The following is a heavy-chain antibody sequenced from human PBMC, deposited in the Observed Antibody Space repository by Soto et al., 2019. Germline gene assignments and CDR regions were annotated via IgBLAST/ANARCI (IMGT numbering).Heavy chain of an antibody. J-gene: IGHJ4*02. Sequence: ASVKVSCKASGGTFSSYAISWVRQAPGQGLEWMGGIIPIFGTANYAQKFQGRVTITADESTSTAYMELSSLRSEDTAVYYCASSDYSNFYYFDYWGQGTLVTVSS. CDR2: IIPIFGTA. CDR3: ASSDYSNFYYFDY. V-gene: IGHV1-69*13. D-gene: IGHD4-4*01. CDR1: GGTFSSYA.